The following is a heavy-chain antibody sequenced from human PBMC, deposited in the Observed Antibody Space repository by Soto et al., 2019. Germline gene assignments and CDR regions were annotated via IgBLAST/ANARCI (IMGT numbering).Heavy chain of an antibody. J-gene: IGHJ6*02. CDR1: GFTVSSNY. Sequence: GGSLRLSCAASGFTVSSNYMSWVRQAPGKGLEWVSVIYSGGSTYYADSVKGRFTISRDNSKNTLYLQMNSLRAEDTAVYYCATRGVVPAAFYYYYGMDVWGQGTTVTVSS. D-gene: IGHD2-2*01. CDR3: ATRGVVPAAFYYYYGMDV. V-gene: IGHV3-53*01. CDR2: IYSGGST.